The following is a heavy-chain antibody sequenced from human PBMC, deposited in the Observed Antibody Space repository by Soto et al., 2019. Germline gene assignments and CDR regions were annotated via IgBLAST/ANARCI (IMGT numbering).Heavy chain of an antibody. Sequence: GGILRLSCAASGFTFSSYWMHWVRHAQGKGLVWVSRIHSDGSSTSYADSVKGRFTISRDNAKNTLYLQMNSLRAEATAVYYCARGYYDSSGYPYDYWGQGTLVTVSS. V-gene: IGHV3-74*01. J-gene: IGHJ4*02. CDR2: IHSDGSST. CDR1: GFTFSSYW. CDR3: ARGYYDSSGYPYDY. D-gene: IGHD3-22*01.